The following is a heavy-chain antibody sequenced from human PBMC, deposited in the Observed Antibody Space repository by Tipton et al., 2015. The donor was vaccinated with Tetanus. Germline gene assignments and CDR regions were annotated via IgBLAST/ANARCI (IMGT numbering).Heavy chain of an antibody. J-gene: IGHJ4*02. CDR2: IYYTELT. V-gene: IGHV4-31*11. D-gene: IGHD1-26*01. Sequence: GLVKPSETLSLTCGVYASINAGGYLWTWVRQHPGKGLEWIGNIYYTELTSYTPSLNSRVSISVDTSKNQFSLRLTSVTAADTAVYFCARGLPREPFYLDYWGQGKQVTVSS. CDR3: ARGLPREPFYLDY. CDR1: ASINAGGYL.